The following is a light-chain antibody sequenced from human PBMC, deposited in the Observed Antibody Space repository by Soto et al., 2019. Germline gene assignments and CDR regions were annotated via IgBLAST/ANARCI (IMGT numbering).Light chain of an antibody. J-gene: IGKJ2*01. CDR3: QQYGSSPLYT. V-gene: IGKV3-20*01. CDR2: GAS. CDR1: QSVSSSY. Sequence: EIVLTQSPGTLSFSPGERVTLSCRASQSVSSSYLAWYQQKPGQAHRLLIYGASSRAAGIPVRFRGSGSGTDFTLTISRLEHEDFAVYYCQQYGSSPLYTFGQGTKLEIK.